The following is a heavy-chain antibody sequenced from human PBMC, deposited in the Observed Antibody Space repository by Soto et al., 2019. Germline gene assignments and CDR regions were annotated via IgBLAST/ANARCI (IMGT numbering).Heavy chain of an antibody. V-gene: IGHV3-33*01. J-gene: IGHJ6*02. Sequence: GGSLRLSCAASGFTFSSYGMHWVRQAPGKGLEWVAVIWYDGSNKYYADSVKGRFTISRDNSKNTLYLQMNSLRAEDTAVYYCARDGYCISTSCQNYYGMDVWGQGTTVTVSS. CDR3: ARDGYCISTSCQNYYGMDV. CDR2: IWYDGSNK. CDR1: GFTFSSYG. D-gene: IGHD2-2*01.